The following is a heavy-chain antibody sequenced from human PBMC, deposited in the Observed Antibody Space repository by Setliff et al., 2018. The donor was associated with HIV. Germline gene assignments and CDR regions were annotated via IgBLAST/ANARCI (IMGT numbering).Heavy chain of an antibody. V-gene: IGHV3-21*01. CDR3: ARKFRPGHGGDV. D-gene: IGHD3-10*01. Sequence: GGSLRLSCSASGFLFNRYSLNWIRQVPGRGPEWVASISNSSRYYWVKARYGDSVRGRFTISGDYAKNSVYLQMNSLRAEDTAVYYCARKFRPGHGGDVWGQGTTVTVSS. CDR1: GFLFNRYS. CDR2: ISNSSRYY. J-gene: IGHJ6*02.